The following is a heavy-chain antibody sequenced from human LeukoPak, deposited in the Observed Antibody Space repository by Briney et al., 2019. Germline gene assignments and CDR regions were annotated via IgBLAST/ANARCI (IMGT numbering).Heavy chain of an antibody. J-gene: IGHJ4*02. CDR1: GGSISSGSYY. CDR3: ARNLKWELDY. V-gene: IGHV4-61*02. Sequence: PSQTLSLTCTVSGGSISSGSYYWSWIRQPAGKGLEWIGRIYTSGSTNYNPSLKSRVTISVDKSKNQFSLKLSSVTAADTAVYYCARNLKWELDYWGQGTLVTVSS. CDR2: IYTSGST. D-gene: IGHD1-26*01.